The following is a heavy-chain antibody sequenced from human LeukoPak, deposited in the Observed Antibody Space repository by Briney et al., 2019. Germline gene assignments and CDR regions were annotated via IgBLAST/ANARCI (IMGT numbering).Heavy chain of an antibody. CDR3: AKEGFMITFGGVIVNRVGFDY. CDR2: ISGSGGST. D-gene: IGHD3-16*02. J-gene: IGHJ4*02. CDR1: GFTFSSYA. V-gene: IGHV3-23*01. Sequence: PGGSLRLSCAASGFTFSSYAMSWVRQAPGKGLEWVSAISGSGGSTYYADSVKGRFTISRDNSKNTLYLQMNSLRAEDTAVYYCAKEGFMITFGGVIVNRVGFDYWGQGTLVTVSS.